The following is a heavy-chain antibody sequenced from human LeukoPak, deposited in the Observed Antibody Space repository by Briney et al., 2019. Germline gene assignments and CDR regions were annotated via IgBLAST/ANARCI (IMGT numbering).Heavy chain of an antibody. J-gene: IGHJ5*02. V-gene: IGHV4-4*07. Sequence: SETLSLTCTVSGGSISSSYWSWVRQPAGKGLEWIGRIYTNGGINYNPSLKSPVTISFDESQNQLSLRLSSVTAAETAGYYCAKTRSSPSWFDPWGQGTLVTVSS. CDR2: IYTNGGI. CDR3: AKTRSSPSWFDP. CDR1: GGSISSSY.